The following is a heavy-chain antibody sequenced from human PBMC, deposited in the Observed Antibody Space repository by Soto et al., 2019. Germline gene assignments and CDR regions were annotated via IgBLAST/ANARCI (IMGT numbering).Heavy chain of an antibody. CDR2: IYYSGST. V-gene: IGHV4-31*01. CDR1: GDSINNGGYY. CDR3: ARGFRD. J-gene: IGHJ4*02. Sequence: QVQLQESGPGLVKPSQTLSLTCTVSGDSINNGGYYWSWIRQHPGKGLEWIGYIYYSGSTYYNPXLXSXXTISVDTSKTQFSLKLSSVTAADTAVYFCARGFRDWGQGTLVTVSS.